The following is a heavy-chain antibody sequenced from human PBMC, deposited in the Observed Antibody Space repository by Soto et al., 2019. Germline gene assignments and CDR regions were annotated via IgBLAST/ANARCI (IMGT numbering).Heavy chain of an antibody. Sequence: QVQLVQSGAAVKKPGASAKVSCKASGGSFSNFVISWVRQAPGQGLEWMGGIIPNFGTTNYAQTFQGKVTITSDETTRTAYLELRGLTSEDTSGYYCARDVVGAARIRNWGQGDLATCSS. CDR1: GGSFSNFV. CDR3: ARDVVGAARIRN. J-gene: IGHJ4*02. V-gene: IGHV1-69*01. D-gene: IGHD1-26*01. CDR2: IIPNFGTT.